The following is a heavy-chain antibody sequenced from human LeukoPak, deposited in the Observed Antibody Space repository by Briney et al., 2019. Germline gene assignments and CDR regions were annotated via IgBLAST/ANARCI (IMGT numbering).Heavy chain of an antibody. CDR2: IWYDGSSK. CDR1: GFTFSSYG. Sequence: GGSLRLSCAASGFTFSSYGMQWVRQAPGKGLEWVAVIWYDGSSKYYTDSVKGRFTISRDNSKDALYLQMNSLRADDTGIYYCARSGGRGWYPADYWGQGTLVTVSS. CDR3: ARSGGRGWYPADY. V-gene: IGHV3-33*01. J-gene: IGHJ4*02. D-gene: IGHD6-19*01.